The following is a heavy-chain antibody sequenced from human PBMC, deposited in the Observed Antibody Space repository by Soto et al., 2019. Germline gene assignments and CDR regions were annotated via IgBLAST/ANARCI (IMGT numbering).Heavy chain of an antibody. V-gene: IGHV3-30*18. CDR3: AKVKTTPTEAPIFYYYYYMDV. CDR1: GFTFSSYA. CDR2: ISYDGSNK. D-gene: IGHD4-17*01. J-gene: IGHJ6*03. Sequence: SGGSLRLSCAASGFTFSSYAMRWVRQAPGKGLEWVAVISYDGSNKYYADSVKGRFTISRDNSKNTLYLQMNSLRAEDTAVYYCAKVKTTPTEAPIFYYYYYMDVWGKGTTVTVSS.